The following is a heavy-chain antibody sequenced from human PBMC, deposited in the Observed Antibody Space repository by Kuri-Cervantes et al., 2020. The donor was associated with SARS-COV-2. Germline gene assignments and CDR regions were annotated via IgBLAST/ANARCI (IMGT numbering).Heavy chain of an antibody. D-gene: IGHD1-7*01. V-gene: IGHV3-30*03. CDR2: ISYDGSNK. J-gene: IGHJ3*02. Sequence: LSLTCAASGFTFSSYGMHWVRQAPGKGLEWVAVISYDGSNKYYADSVKGRFTISRDNSKNTLYLQMNSLRAEDTAVYYCARDPDDITGTADAFDIWGQGTMVTVSS. CDR1: GFTFSSYG. CDR3: ARDPDDITGTADAFDI.